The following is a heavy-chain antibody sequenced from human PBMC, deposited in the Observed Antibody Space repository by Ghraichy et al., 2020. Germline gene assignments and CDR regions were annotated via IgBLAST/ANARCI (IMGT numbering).Heavy chain of an antibody. Sequence: ETLSLTCAVYGGSFSGYYWSWIRQPPGKGLEWIGEINHSGSTNYNPSLKSRVTISVDTSKNQFSLKLSSVTAADTAVYYCARGASGLYDYIWGSYRYLLTAIDYWGQGTLVTVSS. V-gene: IGHV4-34*01. CDR1: GGSFSGYY. CDR2: INHSGST. D-gene: IGHD3-16*02. CDR3: ARGASGLYDYIWGSYRYLLTAIDY. J-gene: IGHJ4*02.